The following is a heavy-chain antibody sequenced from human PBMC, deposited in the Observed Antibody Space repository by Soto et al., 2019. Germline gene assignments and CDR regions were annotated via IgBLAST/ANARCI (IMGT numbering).Heavy chain of an antibody. Sequence: APVKVSCKASGYTFTSYAMHWVRQAPGQRLEWMGWINAGNGNTKYSQKFQGRVTITRDTSASTAYMELSSLRSEDTAVYYCARDGGVGGCSGGSCYLFDYWGQGTLVTVSS. CDR2: INAGNGNT. V-gene: IGHV1-3*01. CDR3: ARDGGVGGCSGGSCYLFDY. J-gene: IGHJ4*02. CDR1: GYTFTSYA. D-gene: IGHD2-15*01.